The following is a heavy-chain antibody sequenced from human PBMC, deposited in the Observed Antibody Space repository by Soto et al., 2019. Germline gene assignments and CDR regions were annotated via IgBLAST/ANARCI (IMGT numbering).Heavy chain of an antibody. Sequence: VQLVESGGGVVQPGRSLRLSCAASGFTFSDYAMHWVRQAPGKGLEWVAVVAHDGRNTHYAASVKGRFTISRDSSKNTVSLEMTSLRAEDTAVYYCAKGGRQWLVTSDFNYWGQGALVTVSS. D-gene: IGHD6-19*01. V-gene: IGHV3-30*18. J-gene: IGHJ4*02. CDR1: GFTFSDYA. CDR2: VAHDGRNT. CDR3: AKGGRQWLVTSDFNY.